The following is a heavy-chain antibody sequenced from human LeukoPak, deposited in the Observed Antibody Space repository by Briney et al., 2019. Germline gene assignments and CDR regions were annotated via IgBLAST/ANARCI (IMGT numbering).Heavy chain of an antibody. V-gene: IGHV3-23*01. Sequence: PGGSLRLSCTASGFTFRNYVMSWVRQAPGKGLEWVSSIRSSGDDTSSADSVKGRFTIFGDNSKSTLYLQMNSLRAEDTAIYYCAKVRPPPGSGWYGGDDYWGQGTLVTVSP. J-gene: IGHJ4*02. D-gene: IGHD6-19*01. CDR2: IRSSGDDT. CDR1: GFTFRNYV. CDR3: AKVRPPPGSGWYGGDDY.